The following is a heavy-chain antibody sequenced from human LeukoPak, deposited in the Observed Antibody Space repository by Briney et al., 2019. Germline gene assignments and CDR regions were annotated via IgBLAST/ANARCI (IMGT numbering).Heavy chain of an antibody. J-gene: IGHJ4*02. CDR2: INHSGST. D-gene: IGHD6-13*01. CDR1: GGSFSGYY. CDR3: ARGSSSWYSVDY. V-gene: IGHV4-34*01. Sequence: PSESLSLTCAVYGGSFSGYYWSWIRQPPGKGREWIGEINHSGSTNYNPSLKSRVTISVDTSKNQFSLKLSSVTAADTAVYYCARGSSSWYSVDYWGQGTLVTVSS.